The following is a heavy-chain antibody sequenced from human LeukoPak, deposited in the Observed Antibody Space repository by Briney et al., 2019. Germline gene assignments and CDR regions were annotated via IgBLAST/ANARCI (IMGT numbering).Heavy chain of an antibody. CDR3: ARGNSPFDY. CDR2: ISYSGST. Sequence: SETLSLICTVSGGSINNYYWSWIRRPPGKGLEWIAYISYSGSTNYNPSLKSRVTISVDTSQNQFSLKLNSVTAADTAVYYCARGNSPFDYWGQGTLVTVSS. J-gene: IGHJ4*02. D-gene: IGHD2-21*01. CDR1: GGSINNYY. V-gene: IGHV4-59*01.